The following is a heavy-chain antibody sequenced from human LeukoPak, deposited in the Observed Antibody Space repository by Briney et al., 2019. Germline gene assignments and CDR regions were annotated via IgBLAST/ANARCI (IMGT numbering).Heavy chain of an antibody. V-gene: IGHV1-69*01. CDR2: IIPIFGTA. Sequence: SVKVSCKASGGTFSSYAISWVRQAPGQGLEWMGGIIPIFGTANYAQKFQGRVTITADESTSTAYMELSSLRSEDTAVYYCARVGVSYDILTGYFDYWGQGTLATVSS. CDR3: ARVGVSYDILTGYFDY. CDR1: GGTFSSYA. J-gene: IGHJ4*02. D-gene: IGHD3-9*01.